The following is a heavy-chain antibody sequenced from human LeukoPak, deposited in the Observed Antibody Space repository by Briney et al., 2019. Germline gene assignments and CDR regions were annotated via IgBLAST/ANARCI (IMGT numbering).Heavy chain of an antibody. CDR2: IIPIFGTA. CDR3: ARASYYYDSSGYYYSNFDY. J-gene: IGHJ4*02. CDR1: GGTFSSYA. V-gene: IGHV1-69*05. Sequence: ASVKVSCKASGGTFSSYAISWVRQAPGQGLEWMGGIIPIFGTANYAQKFQGRVTITTDESTSTAYMELSSLRSEDTAVYYCARASYYYDSSGYYYSNFDYWGQGTLVTVSS. D-gene: IGHD3-22*01.